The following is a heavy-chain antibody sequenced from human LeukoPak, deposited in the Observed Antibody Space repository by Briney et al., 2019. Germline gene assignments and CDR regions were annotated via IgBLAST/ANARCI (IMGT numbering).Heavy chain of an antibody. J-gene: IGHJ1*01. CDR2: VYTSGST. Sequence: PSQTRSLTWTVSGGSIGSGSYYWGWIRQPAGRGREWFGRVYTSGSTNYKPSLKSRVTISVATSKNQCSLKLSSLTAADTAVYYCAGTSGYSSSWYEGYFQHWGQGTLVTVSS. CDR3: AGTSGYSSSWYEGYFQH. V-gene: IGHV4-61*02. D-gene: IGHD6-13*01. CDR1: GGSIGSGSYY.